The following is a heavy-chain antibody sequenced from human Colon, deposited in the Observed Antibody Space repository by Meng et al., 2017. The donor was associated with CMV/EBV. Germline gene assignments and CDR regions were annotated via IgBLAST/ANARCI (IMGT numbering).Heavy chain of an antibody. CDR2: INHSGTT. D-gene: IGHD6-6*01. V-gene: IGHV4-34*01. CDR3: ARGWVRDRSSLHFDY. CDR1: GGSFTNYY. Sequence: QVALQQWGAGLLKPSETLSLTCALYGGSFTNYYWSWIRQPPGKGLEWIAEINHSGTTYYNPSLKSRVTLSLDSSTNQFSLKLSSVTAADAAIYYCARGWVRDRSSLHFDYWGQGTLVTVSS. J-gene: IGHJ4*02.